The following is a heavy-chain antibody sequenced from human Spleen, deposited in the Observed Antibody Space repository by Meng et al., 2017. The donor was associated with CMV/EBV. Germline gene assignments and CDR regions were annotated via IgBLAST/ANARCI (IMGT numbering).Heavy chain of an antibody. CDR2: IYYSGST. CDR1: GGSISSYY. Sequence: LSCTVSGGSISSYYWSWIRQPPGKGLEWIGYIYYSGSTYYNPSLKSRVTISVDTSKNQFSLKLSSVTAADTAVYYCARGLRIAANWFDPWGQGTLVTVSS. J-gene: IGHJ5*02. CDR3: ARGLRIAANWFDP. V-gene: IGHV4-59*12. D-gene: IGHD2-15*01.